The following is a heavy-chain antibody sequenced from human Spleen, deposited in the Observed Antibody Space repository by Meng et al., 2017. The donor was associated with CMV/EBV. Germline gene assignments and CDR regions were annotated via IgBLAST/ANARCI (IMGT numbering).Heavy chain of an antibody. J-gene: IGHJ4*02. V-gene: IGHV4-59*01. CDR2: IYYSGST. Sequence: GSLRLSCTVSGGSISSYYWSWIRQPPGKGLEWIGYIYYSGSTNYNPSLKSRVTISVDTSKNQFSLKLSSVTAADTAVYYCARGAGYSYGGNDYWGQGTLVTVSS. CDR1: GGSISSYY. D-gene: IGHD5-18*01. CDR3: ARGAGYSYGGNDY.